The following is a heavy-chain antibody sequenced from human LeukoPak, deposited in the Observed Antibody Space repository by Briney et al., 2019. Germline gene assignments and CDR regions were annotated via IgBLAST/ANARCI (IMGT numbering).Heavy chain of an antibody. D-gene: IGHD3-10*01. CDR3: ARNSGD. CDR2: IYSGGST. V-gene: IGHV3-53*01. Sequence: GGSLRLSCAVPGFSFNNAWMTWVRQAPGKGLEWVSVIYSGGSTYYADSVKGRFTISRDNSKNTLYPQMNSLRAEDTAVYYCARNSGDWGQGTLVTVSS. CDR1: GFSFNNAW. J-gene: IGHJ4*02.